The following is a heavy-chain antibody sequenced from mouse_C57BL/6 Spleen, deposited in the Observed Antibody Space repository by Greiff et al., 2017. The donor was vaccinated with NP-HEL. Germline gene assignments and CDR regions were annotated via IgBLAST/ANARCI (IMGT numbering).Heavy chain of an antibody. Sequence: QVQLQQPGTELVKPGASVKLSCKASGYTFTSYWMHWAKQRPGQGLEWIGNINPSNGGTNYNEKFKSKATLTVDKSSSTAYMQLSSLTSEDSAVYYCARGLGYYGSSYWYFDVWGTGTTVTVSS. J-gene: IGHJ1*03. V-gene: IGHV1-53*01. CDR3: ARGLGYYGSSYWYFDV. CDR2: INPSNGGT. CDR1: GYTFTSYW. D-gene: IGHD1-1*01.